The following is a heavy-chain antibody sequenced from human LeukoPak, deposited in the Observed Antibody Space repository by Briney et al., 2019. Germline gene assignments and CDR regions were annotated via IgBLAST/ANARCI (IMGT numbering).Heavy chain of an antibody. D-gene: IGHD6-13*01. CDR1: GFIFSSYT. V-gene: IGHV3-21*01. J-gene: IGHJ4*02. CDR3: ARDEYSSSATN. CDR2: ISSSSTYI. Sequence: GGSLRLSCATSGFIFSSYTMNWVRQAPGKGLEWVSSISSSSTYIYYADSVKGRFTISRDDAKNSLYLQMNSLRAEDTALYYCARDEYSSSATNWGQGTLVTVSS.